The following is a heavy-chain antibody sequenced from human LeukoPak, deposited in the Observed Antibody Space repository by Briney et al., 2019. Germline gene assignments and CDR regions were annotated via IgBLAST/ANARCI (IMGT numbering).Heavy chain of an antibody. J-gene: IGHJ6*03. CDR2: ISSNGGST. Sequence: GGSLRLSCAASGFTFSSYAMHWVRQAPGKGLEYVSGISSNGGSTYYANSVKGRFTISRDNSKNTLYLQMGSLRAEDMAVYYCSRGSGSYHYYYYMDVWGKGTTVTASS. CDR3: SRGSGSYHYYYYMDV. CDR1: GFTFSSYA. D-gene: IGHD1-26*01. V-gene: IGHV3-64*01.